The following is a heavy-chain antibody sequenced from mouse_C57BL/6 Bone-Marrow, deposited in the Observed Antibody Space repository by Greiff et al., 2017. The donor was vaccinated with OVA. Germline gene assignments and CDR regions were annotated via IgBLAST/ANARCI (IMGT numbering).Heavy chain of an antibody. CDR2: ISSGSSTI. D-gene: IGHD1-1*01. V-gene: IGHV5-17*01. Sequence: EVQLVESGGGLVKPGGSLKLSCAASGFTFSDYGMHWVRQAPEKGLEWVAYISSGSSTIYYADTVKGRFTISRDNAKNTLFLQMTSLRSEDTAMYYCARQDYYGSSYLDYWGQGTTLTVSS. J-gene: IGHJ2*01. CDR1: GFTFSDYG. CDR3: ARQDYYGSSYLDY.